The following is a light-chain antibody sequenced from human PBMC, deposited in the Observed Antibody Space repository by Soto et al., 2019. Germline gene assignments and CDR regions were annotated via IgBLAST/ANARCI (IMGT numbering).Light chain of an antibody. CDR1: QSVSSW. J-gene: IGKJ1*01. CDR3: QQYHIYSGT. Sequence: DIQMTQSPSTLSASXXXXXTXTXRASQSVSSWLAWYQQKPGKAPKLLNYDASTLESGVPSRFSGSGSGTEFTLTITSLQPDDFATYYCQQYHIYSGTFGQGTKVDIK. V-gene: IGKV1-5*01. CDR2: DAS.